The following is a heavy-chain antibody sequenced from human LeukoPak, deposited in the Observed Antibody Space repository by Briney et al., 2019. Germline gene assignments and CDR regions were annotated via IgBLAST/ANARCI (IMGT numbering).Heavy chain of an antibody. CDR1: GGSFSGYY. Sequence: SETLSLTCAVYGGSFSGYYWSWIRQPPGKGLEWIGEINHSGSTNYNPSLKSRVTIPVDTSKNQFSLKLSSVTAADTAVYYCARNRGYSSGWYYNYYYYMDVWGKGTTVTISS. D-gene: IGHD6-19*01. CDR3: ARNRGYSSGWYYNYYYYMDV. J-gene: IGHJ6*03. CDR2: INHSGST. V-gene: IGHV4-34*01.